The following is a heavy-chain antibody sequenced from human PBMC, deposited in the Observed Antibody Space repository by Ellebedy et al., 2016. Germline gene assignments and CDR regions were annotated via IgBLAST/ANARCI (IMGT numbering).Heavy chain of an antibody. V-gene: IGHV3-23*01. CDR3: AKDREVGEFTVDY. D-gene: IGHD3-10*01. CDR2: ISGSGGST. CDR1: GFTFSSYS. Sequence: GGSLRLXXAASGFTFSSYSMNWVRQAPGKGLEWVSAISGSGGSTYYADSVKGRFTISRDNSKNTLYLQMNSLRAEDTAVYYCAKDREVGEFTVDYWGQGTLVTVSS. J-gene: IGHJ4*02.